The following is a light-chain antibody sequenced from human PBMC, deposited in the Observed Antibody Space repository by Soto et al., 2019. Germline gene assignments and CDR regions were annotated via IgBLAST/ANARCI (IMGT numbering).Light chain of an antibody. J-gene: IGLJ2*01. CDR2: DVS. CDR1: SSDVGGYNY. Sequence: QSVLTQPASVSGSPGQSITISCTGTSSDVGGYNYVSWYQQHPGKAPKLMIYDVSNRPSGVSNRFSGSKSGNTASLTISGLQAEDEADYYCSSSTCLSTLDAVVFGGGTKVTVL. CDR3: SSSTCLSTLDAVV. V-gene: IGLV2-14*01.